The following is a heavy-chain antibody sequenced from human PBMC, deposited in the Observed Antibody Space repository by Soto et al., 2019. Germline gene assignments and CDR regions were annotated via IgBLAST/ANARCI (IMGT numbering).Heavy chain of an antibody. CDR2: IYYSGTT. Sequence: SETLSLTCTVSGGSISSGDLYWSWIRQPPGKGLEWIGYIYYSGTTYYNPSLQSRVSISLDTSKNQFSLKLSSVTAADTAVYYCARVRAYSYGYEDYWGQGTLVTVSS. J-gene: IGHJ4*02. CDR3: ARVRAYSYGYEDY. V-gene: IGHV4-30-4*01. CDR1: GGSISSGDLY. D-gene: IGHD5-18*01.